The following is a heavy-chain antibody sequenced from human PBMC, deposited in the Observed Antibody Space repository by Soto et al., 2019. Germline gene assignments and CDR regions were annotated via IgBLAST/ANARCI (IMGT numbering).Heavy chain of an antibody. CDR1: GLSFSSYG. CDR3: AGSTSWYSNYFDY. CDR2: IWYDGSKK. D-gene: IGHD2-2*01. J-gene: IGHJ4*02. Sequence: QLVESGGGVVQPGRSLRLSCEASGLSFSSYGMHWVRQAPGQGLEWAAVIWYDGSKKYYADSVKGRFTISRDNSKNTLNLQMNSLTVEDTAMYYCAGSTSWYSNYFDYWGQGTLATVSS. V-gene: IGHV3-33*01.